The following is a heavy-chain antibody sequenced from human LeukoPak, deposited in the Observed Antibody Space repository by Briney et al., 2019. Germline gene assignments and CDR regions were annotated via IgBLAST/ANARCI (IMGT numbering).Heavy chain of an antibody. CDR2: IYSGGNT. Sequence: SGGSLRLSCAASGFTFSSNYMNWVRQAPGEGLEWVSVIYSGGNTYYADSVKGRFTISRDSSKNTLYLQMNSLRAEDAAVYFCARGHRVVACFGSWGQGTLVTVSS. CDR3: ARGHRVVACFGS. J-gene: IGHJ4*02. CDR1: GFTFSSNY. V-gene: IGHV3-53*01. D-gene: IGHD2-15*01.